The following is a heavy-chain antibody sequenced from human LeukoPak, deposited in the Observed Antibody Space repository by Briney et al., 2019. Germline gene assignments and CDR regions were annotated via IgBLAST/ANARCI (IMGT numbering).Heavy chain of an antibody. CDR3: ARDWSPSPSTSSGSYPTIPFDY. Sequence: GGSLRLSCAASGFTFSSYDMHWVRQATGKGLEWVSAIGTAGDTNYPGSVKGRFTISRENAKNSLYLQMNSLRAGDTAVYYCARDWSPSPSTSSGSYPTIPFDYWGQGTLVTVSS. D-gene: IGHD3-10*01. CDR2: IGTAGDT. V-gene: IGHV3-13*01. J-gene: IGHJ4*02. CDR1: GFTFSSYD.